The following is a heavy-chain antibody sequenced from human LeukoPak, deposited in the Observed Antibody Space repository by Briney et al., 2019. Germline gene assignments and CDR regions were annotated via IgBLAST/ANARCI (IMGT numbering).Heavy chain of an antibody. CDR1: GGSFSGYY. V-gene: IGHV4-34*01. D-gene: IGHD5-24*01. CDR3: ARVEMATIKGYFDY. CDR2: INHSGST. J-gene: IGHJ4*02. Sequence: SETLSLTCAVYGGSFSGYYWSWIRQPPGKGLEWIGEINHSGSTNYNPSLKSRVTISVDTSKNPFSLKLSSVTAADTAVYYCARVEMATIKGYFDYWGQGTLVTVSS.